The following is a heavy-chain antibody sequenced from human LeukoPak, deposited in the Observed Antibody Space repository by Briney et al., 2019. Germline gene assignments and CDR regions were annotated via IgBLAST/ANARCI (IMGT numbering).Heavy chain of an antibody. CDR3: ARALTTLTYEGY. CDR1: GFTFSSYT. J-gene: IGHJ4*02. Sequence: GRSLRLPCAASGFTFSSYTMHWIRQAPGKGLEWVSSISGSNSYIFYADSVKGRFTVSRDNAKDSLYLQMNSLRAEDTAVYYCARALTTLTYEGYWGQGTLVTVSS. D-gene: IGHD1-1*01. V-gene: IGHV3-21*01. CDR2: ISGSNSYI.